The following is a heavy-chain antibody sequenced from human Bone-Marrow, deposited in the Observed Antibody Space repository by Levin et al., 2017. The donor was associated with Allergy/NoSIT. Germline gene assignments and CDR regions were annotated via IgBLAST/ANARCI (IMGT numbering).Heavy chain of an antibody. D-gene: IGHD7-27*01. V-gene: IGHV3-74*01. J-gene: IGHJ5*02. CDR3: VSYNWGFSVDP. CDR1: GFTFSNRW. Sequence: GESLKISCEASGFTFSNRWMYWVRQAPGKGLMWVSRINPDGSDTLYADSVKGRFTISRDNAKNTLYLQMNSLRVEDTAVYYCVSYNWGFSVDPWGQGTLVTVSS. CDR2: INPDGSDT.